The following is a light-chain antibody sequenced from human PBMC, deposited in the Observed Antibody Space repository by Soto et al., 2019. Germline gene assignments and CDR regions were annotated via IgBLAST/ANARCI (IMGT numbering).Light chain of an antibody. Sequence: QSALTQPASVSGSPGQSITISCTGTSSDVGGYNYVSWYQQHPGKAPKLMIYEVSNRPSGVSNRFSGSKYGNTASLTISGLQAEGEADYYCSSYTSSSTVFGGGTKLTVL. CDR3: SSYTSSSTV. CDR2: EVS. J-gene: IGLJ3*02. CDR1: SSDVGGYNY. V-gene: IGLV2-14*01.